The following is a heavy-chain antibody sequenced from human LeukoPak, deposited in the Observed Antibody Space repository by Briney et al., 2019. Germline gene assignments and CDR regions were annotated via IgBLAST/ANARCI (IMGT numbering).Heavy chain of an antibody. Sequence: GASVKVSCKASGYTFTGYYMHWVRQAPGQGLEWMGRINPNGGGTNYAQKFQGRVTMTRDTSISTAYMELSRLRSDDTAVYYCARGKQLWLYYFDYWGQGTLVTVSS. CDR3: ARGKQLWLYYFDY. CDR2: INPNGGGT. D-gene: IGHD5-18*01. J-gene: IGHJ4*02. CDR1: GYTFTGYY. V-gene: IGHV1-2*06.